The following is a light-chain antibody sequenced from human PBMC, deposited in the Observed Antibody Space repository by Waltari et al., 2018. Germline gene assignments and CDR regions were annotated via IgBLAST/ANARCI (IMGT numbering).Light chain of an antibody. V-gene: IGKV2-28*01. Sequence: DIVMTQSPLSLPVTPGEPASSSCRSSQSLLHSNEFTYLDWYLQKPGQSPQLLIYLGSNRASGVTDRFSGSGSGTDFTLKISRVEAEDVGVYYCMQGVQTPVTFGQGTRLEIK. J-gene: IGKJ5*01. CDR2: LGS. CDR1: QSLLHSNEFTY. CDR3: MQGVQTPVT.